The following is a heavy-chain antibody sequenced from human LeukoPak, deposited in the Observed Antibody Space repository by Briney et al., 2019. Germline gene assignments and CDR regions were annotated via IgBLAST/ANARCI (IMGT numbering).Heavy chain of an antibody. D-gene: IGHD3-10*01. CDR2: IFTSGIT. CDR3: ARETSGTYYNPLGYMDV. CDR1: GGSFSIYY. V-gene: IGHV4-4*07. J-gene: IGHJ6*03. Sequence: SETLSLTCTVSGGSFSIYYWNWIRQPAGKGLEWIGRIFTSGITNYNPSLKSRVTMSVDTSKNQFSLNLSSVIAADTAIYYCARETSGTYYNPLGYMDVWGKGTTVTVSS.